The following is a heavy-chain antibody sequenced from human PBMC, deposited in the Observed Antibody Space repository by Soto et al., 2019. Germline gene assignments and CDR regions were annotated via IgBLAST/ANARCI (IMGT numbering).Heavy chain of an antibody. CDR2: IIPIFGTA. J-gene: IGHJ3*02. CDR3: ARERGSGSYFKDAFDI. V-gene: IGHV1-69*13. Sequence: SVKVSCKASGGTFSSYAISWVRQAPGQGLEWMGGIIPIFGTANYAQKFQGRVTITADESTSTAYMELSSLRSEDTAVYYCARERGSGSYFKDAFDIWGQGTMVTVSS. CDR1: GGTFSSYA. D-gene: IGHD3-10*01.